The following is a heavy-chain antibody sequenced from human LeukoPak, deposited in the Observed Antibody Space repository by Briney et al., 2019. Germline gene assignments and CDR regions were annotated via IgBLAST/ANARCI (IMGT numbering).Heavy chain of an antibody. CDR1: GYTFTGYY. CDR3: ARVSEPLLWWFKY. CDR2: INAGNGNT. Sequence: ASVKVSCKASGYTFTGYYMHWVRQAPGQRLEWMGWINAGNGNTKYSQKFQGRVTITRDTSASTAYMELSSLRSEDTAVYYCARVSEPLLWWFKYWGQGTLVTVSS. V-gene: IGHV1-3*01. D-gene: IGHD2-21*01. J-gene: IGHJ4*02.